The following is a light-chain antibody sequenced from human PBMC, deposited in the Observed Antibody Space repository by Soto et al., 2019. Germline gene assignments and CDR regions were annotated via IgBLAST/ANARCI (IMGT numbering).Light chain of an antibody. CDR3: QQYNNWPPWT. J-gene: IGKJ1*01. CDR1: QSVSSN. V-gene: IGKV3-15*01. Sequence: EMVMTQSPATLSVSPGERATLSCRASQSVSSNLAWYQQKPGQAPRLLIYGASNRATGVPARFSGSGPGTQFTLTISSLQSEDFAVYYCQQYNNWPPWTFGQGTKVDIK. CDR2: GAS.